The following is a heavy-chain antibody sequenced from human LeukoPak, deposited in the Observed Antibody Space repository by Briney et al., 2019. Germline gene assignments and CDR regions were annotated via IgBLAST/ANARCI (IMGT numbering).Heavy chain of an antibody. CDR1: GFTFDDYA. V-gene: IGHV3-9*01. D-gene: IGHD3-3*01. J-gene: IGHJ4*02. Sequence: GGSLRLSCAASGFTFDDYAMHWVRQAPGKGLEWVSGISWNSGSIGYADSVKGRFTISRDNAKNSLYLQMNSLRAEDTALYYCTKAPLRFLEWLLGMVFDYWGQGTLVTVSS. CDR2: ISWNSGSI. CDR3: TKAPLRFLEWLLGMVFDY.